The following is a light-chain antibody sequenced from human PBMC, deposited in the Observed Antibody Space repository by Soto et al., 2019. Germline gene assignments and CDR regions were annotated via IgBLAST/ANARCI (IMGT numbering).Light chain of an antibody. CDR1: SSDVGGYNY. CDR3: SSYTITDTYV. J-gene: IGLJ1*01. V-gene: IGLV2-14*01. CDR2: EVN. Sequence: QSALTQPASVSGSPGQSITISCTGTSSDVGGYNYVSWSQQHPGKAPKLIIYEVNNRPSGVSNRFSGSKSGNTASLTISGLQAEDEADYHCSSYTITDTYVFGSGTKVTAL.